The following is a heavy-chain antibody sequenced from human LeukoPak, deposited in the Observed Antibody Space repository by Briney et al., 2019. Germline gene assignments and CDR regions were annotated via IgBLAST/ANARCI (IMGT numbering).Heavy chain of an antibody. Sequence: GASVKVSCKASGYTFTGYYMHWVRQAPGQGLEWMGWINPNSGGTNYAQKFQGRVTMTRDTSISTAYMELSRLRSDDTAVYYCARSPIVVVPAAISYWGQGTLVTVSS. CDR3: ARSPIVVVPAAISY. V-gene: IGHV1-2*02. CDR2: INPNSGGT. CDR1: GYTFTGYY. J-gene: IGHJ4*02. D-gene: IGHD2-2*01.